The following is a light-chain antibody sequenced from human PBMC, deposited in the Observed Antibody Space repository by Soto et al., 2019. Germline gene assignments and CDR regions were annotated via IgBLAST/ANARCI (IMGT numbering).Light chain of an antibody. J-gene: IGLJ2*01. CDR2: EVS. Sequence: QSVLTQPASVSGAPGQSITISCTGTSSDVGGYNYVSWYQQHPGKAPKLMIYEVSNRPSGVSNRFSGSKSGNTASLTISGVQAEYEADYYCSSYTSRSTVVFGGGTKRTVL. CDR3: SSYTSRSTVV. V-gene: IGLV2-14*01. CDR1: SSDVGGYNY.